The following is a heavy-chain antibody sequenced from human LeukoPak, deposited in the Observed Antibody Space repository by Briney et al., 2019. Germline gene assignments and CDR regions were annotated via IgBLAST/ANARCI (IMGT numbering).Heavy chain of an antibody. CDR3: ARNRPPDV. CDR1: GFTFSSFT. V-gene: IGHV3-21*01. CDR2: ISGSSSDI. D-gene: IGHD1-14*01. Sequence: MAGGSLRLSCTASGFTFSSFTMNWVRQAPGKGLEWVSSISGSSSDIYYADSVKGRFTNSRDNAENSLFLQMNSLRAEDTAVYYCARNRPPDVWGQGTTVTVSS. J-gene: IGHJ6*02.